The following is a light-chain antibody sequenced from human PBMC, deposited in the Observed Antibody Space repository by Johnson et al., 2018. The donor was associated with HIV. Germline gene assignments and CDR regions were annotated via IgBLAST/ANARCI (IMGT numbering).Light chain of an antibody. CDR2: DNH. CDR1: SSNIGNNY. V-gene: IGLV1-51*01. Sequence: QSVLTQPPSVSAAPGQKVTISCSGSSSNIGNNYVSWYQQLPGTAPKLLIYDNHKRPSGIPDRFSGSKSGTSATLGITGLQTGDEADYYCGTWDSSLSAVVFGTGAQVTVL. J-gene: IGLJ1*01. CDR3: GTWDSSLSAVV.